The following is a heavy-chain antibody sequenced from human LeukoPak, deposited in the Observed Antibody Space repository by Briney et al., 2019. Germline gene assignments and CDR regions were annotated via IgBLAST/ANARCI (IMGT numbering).Heavy chain of an antibody. Sequence: PSETLSLTFTVSGGSISSYYWSWIRQPPGKGLEWIGYIYYSGSTNYNPSLKSRVTISVDTSKNQFSLKLSSVTAADTAVYYCAIGYSSGNRFDPWGQGTLVTVSS. CDR1: GGSISSYY. D-gene: IGHD3-22*01. J-gene: IGHJ5*02. V-gene: IGHV4-59*01. CDR2: IYYSGST. CDR3: AIGYSSGNRFDP.